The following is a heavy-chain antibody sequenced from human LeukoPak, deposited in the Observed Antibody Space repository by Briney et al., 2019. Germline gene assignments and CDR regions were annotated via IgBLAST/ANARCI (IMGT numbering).Heavy chain of an antibody. CDR3: AKVAYSSSSVWFDP. Sequence: GGSLRLSCVASGFSFSRYWMSWVRQAPGKGLEWVANIKEDGSEKYYVDSVKGRFTISRDNAKNSLYLQMNSLRAEDTAVYYCAKVAYSSSSVWFDPWGQGTLVTVSS. V-gene: IGHV3-7*01. CDR2: IKEDGSEK. D-gene: IGHD6-6*01. CDR1: GFSFSRYW. J-gene: IGHJ5*02.